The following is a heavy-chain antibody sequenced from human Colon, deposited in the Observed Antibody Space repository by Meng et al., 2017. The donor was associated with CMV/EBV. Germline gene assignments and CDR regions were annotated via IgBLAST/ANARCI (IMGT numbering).Heavy chain of an antibody. J-gene: IGHJ6*02. Sequence: GGSLRLSCEVSGFIFSDYYMTWIRQAPGKGLEWVSHISGSGTTKSYADSVKGRFTVSRDNANNSLFVQMNSLRGEDTGVYYCARIMFCSDTSCYSHYSMDVWGQGTTVTVSS. CDR2: ISGSGTTK. CDR3: ARIMFCSDTSCYSHYSMDV. D-gene: IGHD2-2*02. V-gene: IGHV3-11*04. CDR1: GFIFSDYY.